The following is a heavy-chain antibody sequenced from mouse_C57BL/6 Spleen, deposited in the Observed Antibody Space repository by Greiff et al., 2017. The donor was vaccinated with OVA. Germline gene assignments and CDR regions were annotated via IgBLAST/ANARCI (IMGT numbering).Heavy chain of an antibody. CDR1: GYTFTSYW. Sequence: VKLQQPGAELVKPGASVKLSCKASGYTFTSYWMHWVKQRPGQGLEWIGMIHPNSGSTNYNEKFKSKATLTVDKSSSTAYMQLSSLTSEDSAVYYCARSTTSPWFAYWGQGTLVTVSA. V-gene: IGHV1-64*01. D-gene: IGHD1-1*01. J-gene: IGHJ3*01. CDR3: ARSTTSPWFAY. CDR2: IHPNSGST.